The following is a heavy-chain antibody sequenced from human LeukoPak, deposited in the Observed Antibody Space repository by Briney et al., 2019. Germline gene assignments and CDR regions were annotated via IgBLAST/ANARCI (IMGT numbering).Heavy chain of an antibody. CDR2: IYYSGST. V-gene: IGHV4-31*03. Sequence: SETLSLTCTVSGGSISSGGYYWSWIRQHPGTGLEWIGYIYYSGSTYYNPSLKSRVTISVDTSKNQFSLKLSSVTAADTAVYYCASPEGGAFDIWGQGTMVTVSS. J-gene: IGHJ3*02. CDR3: ASPEGGAFDI. D-gene: IGHD2-15*01. CDR1: GGSISSGGYY.